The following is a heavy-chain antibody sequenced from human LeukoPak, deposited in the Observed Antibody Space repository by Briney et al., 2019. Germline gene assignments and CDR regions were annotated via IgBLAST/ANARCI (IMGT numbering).Heavy chain of an antibody. J-gene: IGHJ4*02. CDR2: IDYSGST. CDR3: ARGATYYYGSGSYSGFDY. Sequence: SETLSLTCTVSGGSISSSSYYWGWIRQPPGKGLEWIGSIDYSGSTYYNPSLKSRVTISVNTSKNQFSLKLSSVTAADTAVYYCARGATYYYGSGSYSGFDYWGQGTLVTVSS. V-gene: IGHV4-39*07. D-gene: IGHD3-10*01. CDR1: GGSISSSSYY.